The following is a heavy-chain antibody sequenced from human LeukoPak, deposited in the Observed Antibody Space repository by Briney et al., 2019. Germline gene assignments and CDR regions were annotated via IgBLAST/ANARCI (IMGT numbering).Heavy chain of an antibody. CDR2: IYYSGST. Sequence: SETLSLTCTVSGGSISSSLYYWGWIRQPPGKGLEWIGSIYYSGSTYYNPSLKSRVTISVDTSKNQLSLNLSSVTAADTAMYYCAREGLRFYYDRSGYPPAYWGQGTLVTVSS. CDR3: AREGLRFYYDRSGYPPAY. J-gene: IGHJ4*02. D-gene: IGHD3-22*01. CDR1: GGSISSSLYY. V-gene: IGHV4-39*07.